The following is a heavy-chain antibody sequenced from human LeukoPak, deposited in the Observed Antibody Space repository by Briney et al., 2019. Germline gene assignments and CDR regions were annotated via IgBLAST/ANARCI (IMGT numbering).Heavy chain of an antibody. V-gene: IGHV1-18*01. Sequence: GASVKVSCKASGYSFTNYGISWVRQAPGQGLEWMGWISAKNGNANYAQKVQGRVTMTTDTSTSTAYMELRSLRSDDTAVYYCARDTEWEKNPDYFDYWGQGTLVTVSS. CDR1: GYSFTNYG. D-gene: IGHD1-26*01. J-gene: IGHJ4*02. CDR2: ISAKNGNA. CDR3: ARDTEWEKNPDYFDY.